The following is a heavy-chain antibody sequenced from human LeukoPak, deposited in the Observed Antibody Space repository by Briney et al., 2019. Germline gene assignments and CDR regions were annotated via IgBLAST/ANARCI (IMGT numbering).Heavy chain of an antibody. CDR2: ISGSGGST. D-gene: IGHD6-19*01. Sequence: GGSLRLSCAASGFTFSSYAMSWVRQAPGKGLEWVSAISGSGGSTYYADSVKGRFTISRDNSKNTVCLQMNSLRVEDTAVYYCARDPSGSGWSLNNWGQGTLVTVSS. V-gene: IGHV3-23*01. CDR3: ARDPSGSGWSLNN. CDR1: GFTFSSYA. J-gene: IGHJ4*02.